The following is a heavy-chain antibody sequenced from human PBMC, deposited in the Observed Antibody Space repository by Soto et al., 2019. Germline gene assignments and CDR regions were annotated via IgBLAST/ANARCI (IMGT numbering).Heavy chain of an antibody. CDR2: ISAYNGNT. CDR1: GYTFTSYG. Sequence: QVQLLQSGAEVKKPGASVKVSCTASGYTFTSYGISWVRQAPGQGLEWMGWISAYNGNTNYAQKLQGRVTMTTDTSTSTAYMELRSLRSDDTAVYYCARDGEGCSSTSCYYYYGMDVWGQGTTVTVSS. CDR3: ARDGEGCSSTSCYYYYGMDV. V-gene: IGHV1-18*04. J-gene: IGHJ6*02. D-gene: IGHD2-2*01.